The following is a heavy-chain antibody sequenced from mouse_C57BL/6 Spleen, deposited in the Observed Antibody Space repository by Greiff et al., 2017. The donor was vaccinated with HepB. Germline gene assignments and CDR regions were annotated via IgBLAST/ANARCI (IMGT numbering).Heavy chain of an antibody. CDR3: ARNPYYYGSSWFAY. D-gene: IGHD1-1*01. Sequence: EVKLEESGGGLVKPGGSLKLSCAASGFTFSDYGMHWVRQAPEKGLEWVAYISSGSSTIYYADTVKGRFTISRDNAKNTLFLQMTSLRSEDTAMYYCARNPYYYGSSWFAYWGQGTLVTVSA. CDR2: ISSGSSTI. V-gene: IGHV5-17*01. J-gene: IGHJ3*01. CDR1: GFTFSDYG.